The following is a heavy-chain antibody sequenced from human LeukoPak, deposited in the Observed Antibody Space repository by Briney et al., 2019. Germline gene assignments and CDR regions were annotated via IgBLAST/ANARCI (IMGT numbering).Heavy chain of an antibody. CDR2: INTDGSST. J-gene: IGHJ4*02. V-gene: IGHV3-74*01. D-gene: IGHD2-8*01. CDR1: GFTFSSYW. CDR3: ARAAESVLMVYATYFDC. Sequence: GGSLRLSCAASGFTFSSYWMHWVRQAPGKGLVWVSRINTDGSSTSYADSVKGRFTISRDNAKNTLYLQMNSLRAEDTAVYYCARAAESVLMVYATYFDCWGQGTLVTVSS.